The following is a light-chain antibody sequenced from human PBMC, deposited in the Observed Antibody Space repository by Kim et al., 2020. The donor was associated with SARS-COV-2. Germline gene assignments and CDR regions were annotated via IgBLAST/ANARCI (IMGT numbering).Light chain of an antibody. J-gene: IGKJ2*01. V-gene: IGKV1-39*01. CDR3: QQSYSTPPYT. CDR1: QNINSY. CDR2: AAS. Sequence: DIQMTQSPSSLSASVGDRVTITCRASQNINSYLNWYQQKPGIAPKLLIYAASTLQRGVPSRFSGSGSGTDFTLTISSLQPEDFATYFCQQSYSTPPYTFGQGTKLEI.